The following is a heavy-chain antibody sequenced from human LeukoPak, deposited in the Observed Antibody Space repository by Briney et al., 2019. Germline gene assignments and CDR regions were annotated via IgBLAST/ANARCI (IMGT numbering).Heavy chain of an antibody. CDR2: IYPGDSDT. CDR1: GCSFSSYW. J-gene: IGHJ5*02. D-gene: IGHD2-15*01. V-gene: IGHV5-51*01. Sequence: GESLKISCQGSGCSFSSYWIGWVRQMPGKAPEWMGVIYPGDSDTRYRPPFQGQVTMSADKSTNTAYLQWRSLRASDSAMYYCARQGHIVGGGWFDPWGQGTLVTVSS. CDR3: ARQGHIVGGGWFDP.